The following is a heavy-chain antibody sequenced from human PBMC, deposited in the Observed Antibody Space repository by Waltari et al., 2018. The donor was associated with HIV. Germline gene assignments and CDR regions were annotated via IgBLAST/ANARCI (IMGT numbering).Heavy chain of an antibody. V-gene: IGHV1-69*08. Sequence: QLVQSGAEVRKPGSSVRVSCKASGGDFNSYSINWVRQVNGQGREWLGRISPMSNTANNAQKFQGRVTITADKSTSTAYMELSSLKSDDTGVYYCASARETMGVDFESWGQGSLVTVSS. CDR1: GGDFNSYS. J-gene: IGHJ4*02. CDR3: ASARETMGVDFES. D-gene: IGHD3-10*01. CDR2: ISPMSNTA.